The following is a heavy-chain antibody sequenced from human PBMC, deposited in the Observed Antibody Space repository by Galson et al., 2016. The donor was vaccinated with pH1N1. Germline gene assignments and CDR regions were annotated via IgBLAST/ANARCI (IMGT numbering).Heavy chain of an antibody. CDR3: AKVDRDDYGDYALDY. CDR2: ISGTGDNI. CDR1: GFPFTNYT. J-gene: IGHJ4*02. Sequence: SLRLSCAASGFPFTNYTMTWVRRAPGKGLEWVSVISGTGDNIRYADSVKGRFTISRDNSRNTLFLQMNSLRPEDTAVYYCAKVDRDDYGDYALDYWGQGTLVTVSS. V-gene: IGHV3-23*01. D-gene: IGHD4-17*01.